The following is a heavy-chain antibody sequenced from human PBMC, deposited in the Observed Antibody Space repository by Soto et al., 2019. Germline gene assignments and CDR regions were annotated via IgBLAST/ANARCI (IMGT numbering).Heavy chain of an antibody. CDR3: AKDGEVGYAADYFDY. D-gene: IGHD2-8*02. Sequence: QVQLVESGGGVVQPGRSLRLSCAASGFTFSSYGMHWVRQAPGEGLEWVALISYDGSNKYYADSVKGRFTISRDSSKNTLYLQMNSLRAGDTAVYYCAKDGEVGYAADYFDYWGQGTLVTVSS. V-gene: IGHV3-30*18. J-gene: IGHJ4*02. CDR1: GFTFSSYG. CDR2: ISYDGSNK.